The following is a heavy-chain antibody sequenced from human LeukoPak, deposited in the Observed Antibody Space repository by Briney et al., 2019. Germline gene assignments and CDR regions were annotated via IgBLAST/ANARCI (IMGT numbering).Heavy chain of an antibody. CDR3: ARSVDSSSWYPFDY. CDR2: IKQDGSEK. CDR1: GFTFSSYW. D-gene: IGHD6-13*01. V-gene: IGHV3-7*03. Sequence: GGSLRLSCAASGFTFSSYWMSWVRQAPGKGLEWVANIKQDGSEKYYVDSVKGRFTISRDNAKNSLYLQMNSLRAEDTAVYYCARSVDSSSWYPFDYWGQGTLVTVSS. J-gene: IGHJ4*02.